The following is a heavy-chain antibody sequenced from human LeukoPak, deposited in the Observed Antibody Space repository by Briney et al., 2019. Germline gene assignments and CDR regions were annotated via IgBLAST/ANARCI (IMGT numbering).Heavy chain of an antibody. J-gene: IGHJ4*02. CDR3: ARDVIYASEIYSYGDC. CDR2: IYRGGGA. V-gene: IGHV3-66*01. D-gene: IGHD3-16*01. CDR1: GFTVSTNY. Sequence: GGSVRLSCAASGFTVSTNYVSWVRQAPGKGLEWVSVIYRGGGAAYADSVKDRFTISRDNFKNMVYLHMNSLKAEDTAVYYCARDVIYASEIYSYGDCLGQGTLVTVSS.